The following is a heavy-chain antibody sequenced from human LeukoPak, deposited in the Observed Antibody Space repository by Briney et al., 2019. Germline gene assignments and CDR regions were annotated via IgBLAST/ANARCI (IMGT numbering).Heavy chain of an antibody. CDR1: GFTFSSFG. J-gene: IGHJ6*02. D-gene: IGHD5-18*01. CDR3: AREGTATSTYYAMDV. Sequence: GRSLRLSCAASGFTFSSFGMHWVRQAPGKGLEWVAVIWYDGSNKNYADSVKGRFTISRDNSKNTLFLQMDSRRAEDTAVYYCAREGTATSTYYAMDVWGQGTTVTVSS. CDR2: IWYDGSNK. V-gene: IGHV3-33*01.